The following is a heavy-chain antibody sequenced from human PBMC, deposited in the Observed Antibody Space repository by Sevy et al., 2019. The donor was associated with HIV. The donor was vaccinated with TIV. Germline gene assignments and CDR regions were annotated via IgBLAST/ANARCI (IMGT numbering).Heavy chain of an antibody. Sequence: SQTLSLTCAISGDSVSSNSAAWNWIRQSPSRGLEWLGRTYYRSKWYNDYAVSVKSRITINPDTSKNQFSLQLNSVTPEDTAVYYCARAEYCSSTSCYAYIDFDYWGQGTLVTVSS. CDR1: GDSVSSNSAA. CDR3: ARAEYCSSTSCYAYIDFDY. V-gene: IGHV6-1*01. D-gene: IGHD2-2*01. CDR2: TYYRSKWYN. J-gene: IGHJ4*02.